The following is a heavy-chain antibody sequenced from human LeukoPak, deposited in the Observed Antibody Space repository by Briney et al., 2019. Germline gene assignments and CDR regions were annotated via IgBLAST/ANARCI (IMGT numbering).Heavy chain of an antibody. V-gene: IGHV4-34*01. CDR1: GGSFSGYY. J-gene: IGHJ3*02. Sequence: SETLSLTCAVYGGSFSGYYWSWIRQPPGKGLEWIGEINHSGSTNYNPSLKSRVTISVDTSKNQFSLKLSSVTAADTAVYYCARLRYIFGDAFDIWGQGTMVTVSS. D-gene: IGHD3-10*02. CDR3: ARLRYIFGDAFDI. CDR2: INHSGST.